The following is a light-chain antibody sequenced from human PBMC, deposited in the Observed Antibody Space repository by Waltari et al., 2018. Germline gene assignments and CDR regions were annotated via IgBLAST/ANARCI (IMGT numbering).Light chain of an antibody. J-gene: IGKJ2*01. CDR2: DAS. V-gene: IGKV1-33*01. CDR1: QHISNY. CDR3: QQFDAFPYT. Sequence: DILLTQSPTPLSASIGDRVTIPCQASQHISNYLNWYQRKPGKAPKLLIYDASDLEPGVPLRFSGTGYGASFTLTISSLQPEDVATYYCQQFDAFPYTFGQGTNLQIK.